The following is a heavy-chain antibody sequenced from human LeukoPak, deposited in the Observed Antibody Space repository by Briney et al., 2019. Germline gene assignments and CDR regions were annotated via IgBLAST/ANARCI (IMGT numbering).Heavy chain of an antibody. D-gene: IGHD4-17*01. CDR2: VRYDGSNK. J-gene: IGHJ4*02. V-gene: IGHV3-30*02. CDR1: GFTFSSYG. CDR3: ARGHTAVTRHLDF. Sequence: GGSLRLSCAASGFTFSSYGMHWVRQAPGKGLEWVAFVRYDGSNKHYADSVKGRFTISRDNSKNTLYLQMNSLRAEGTAVYYCARGHTAVTRHLDFWGQGTLVTVSS.